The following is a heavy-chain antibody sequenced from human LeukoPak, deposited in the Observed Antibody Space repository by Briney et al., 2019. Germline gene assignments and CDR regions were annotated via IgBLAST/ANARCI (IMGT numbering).Heavy chain of an antibody. D-gene: IGHD4-17*01. CDR2: ISGVGGDI. V-gene: IGHV3-23*01. J-gene: IGHJ4*02. CDR3: AKNSALSSYAGLDY. Sequence: GGSLRLSCAASGFTFSNYGMSWVRQAPGKGLEWVSAISGVGGDIYYADFVKGRFTISRDNSESTLYLQMNSLRAEDTAVYYCAKNSALSSYAGLDYWGQGTLVTVSS. CDR1: GFTFSNYG.